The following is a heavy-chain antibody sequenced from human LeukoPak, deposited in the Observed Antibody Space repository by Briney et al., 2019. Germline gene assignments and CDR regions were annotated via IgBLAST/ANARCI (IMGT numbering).Heavy chain of an antibody. CDR2: IYTSGST. J-gene: IGHJ4*02. D-gene: IGHD4-17*01. Sequence: SQTLSLTCTVSGGSISSGSYYWSWIRQPAGKGLEWIVRIYTSGSTNYNPSLKSRVTISVDTSKNQFSLKLSSVTAADTAVYYCARAGYGDSDFDYWGQGTLVTVSS. V-gene: IGHV4-61*02. CDR1: GGSISSGSYY. CDR3: ARAGYGDSDFDY.